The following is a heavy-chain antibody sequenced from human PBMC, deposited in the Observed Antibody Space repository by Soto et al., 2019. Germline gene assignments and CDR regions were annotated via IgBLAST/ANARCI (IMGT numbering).Heavy chain of an antibody. CDR1: GFTFSSYA. Sequence: GGSLRLSCAASGFTFSSYAMSWVRQAPGKGLEWVSAISGSGGSTYYADSVKGRFTISRDNSKNTLYLQMNSLRAEDTAVYYCAKPKGVAVAWTPFDYWGQGTLVTVSS. D-gene: IGHD6-19*01. CDR3: AKPKGVAVAWTPFDY. V-gene: IGHV3-23*01. J-gene: IGHJ4*02. CDR2: ISGSGGST.